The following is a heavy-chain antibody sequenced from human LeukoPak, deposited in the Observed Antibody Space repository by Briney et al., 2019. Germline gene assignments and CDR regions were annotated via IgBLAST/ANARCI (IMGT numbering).Heavy chain of an antibody. D-gene: IGHD4-23*01. CDR1: GFTFSSYA. V-gene: IGHV3-23*01. CDR2: LCGSGGST. CDR3: AKDGSTTVVTPYYFDY. Sequence: GGSLRLSCAASGFTFSSYAMSWVRQAPGKGLEWVSALCGSGGSTYYADSVKGRFTISRDTSKNTLYLQMNSLRAEDTAVYYCAKDGSTTVVTPYYFDYWGQGTLVTVSS. J-gene: IGHJ4*02.